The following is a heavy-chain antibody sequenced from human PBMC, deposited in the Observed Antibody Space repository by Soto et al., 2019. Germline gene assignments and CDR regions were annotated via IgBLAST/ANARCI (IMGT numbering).Heavy chain of an antibody. Sequence: GASVKVSCKASGYTFSTYAIHWVRQAPGQGLEWMGWINPNSGGTNYAQKFQGRVTMTRDTSISTAYMELSRLRSDDTAVYYCARADIVDWFDPWGQGTLVTVSS. CDR1: GYTFSTYA. J-gene: IGHJ5*02. CDR3: ARADIVDWFDP. V-gene: IGHV1-2*02. CDR2: INPNSGGT. D-gene: IGHD2-15*01.